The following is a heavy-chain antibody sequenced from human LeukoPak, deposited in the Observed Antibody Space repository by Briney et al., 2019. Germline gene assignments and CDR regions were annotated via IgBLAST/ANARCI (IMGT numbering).Heavy chain of an antibody. J-gene: IGHJ6*02. D-gene: IGHD2-15*01. CDR3: ASPGYCSGGSCSHYYGMDV. Sequence: SVKVSCKASGGTFSSYAISWVRQAPGQGREWMGGIIPIFGTANYAQKFQGRVTITADESTSTAYMELSSLGSEDTAVYYCASPGYCSGGSCSHYYGMDVWGQGTTVTVSS. CDR2: IIPIFGTA. V-gene: IGHV1-69*13. CDR1: GGTFSSYA.